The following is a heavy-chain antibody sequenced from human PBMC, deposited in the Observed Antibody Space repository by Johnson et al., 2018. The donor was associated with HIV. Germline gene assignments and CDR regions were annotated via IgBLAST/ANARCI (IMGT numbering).Heavy chain of an antibody. V-gene: IGHV3-23*04. D-gene: IGHD2-2*01. CDR1: GFTFSNYA. Sequence: VQLVESGGGLVQPGGSLRVSCAASGFTFSNYAMSWVRQAPGKGLEWVSATSGSGSTTKYADSVRGRFTISRDNSKNTLFLQMNSLRAEDTAVYYCARRCSSSSCSHGAFDIWGQGTVVTVSS. CDR2: TSGSGSTT. J-gene: IGHJ3*02. CDR3: ARRCSSSSCSHGAFDI.